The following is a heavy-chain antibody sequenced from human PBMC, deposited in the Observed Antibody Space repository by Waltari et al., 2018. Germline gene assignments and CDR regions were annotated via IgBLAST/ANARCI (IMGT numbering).Heavy chain of an antibody. CDR3: AREIYGGNSRPYDY. Sequence: QVQLQESGPGLVKPSATLSLTCTVSGGSLTGYYWSWIRQPPGKGLEWIGHIYYNGNTDYNPSLKRRVTISVDTSKNQFSLKLSSVTAADTAVYYCAREIYGGNSRPYDYWGQGTLVTVSS. D-gene: IGHD4-17*01. V-gene: IGHV4-59*01. CDR2: IYYNGNT. CDR1: GGSLTGYY. J-gene: IGHJ4*02.